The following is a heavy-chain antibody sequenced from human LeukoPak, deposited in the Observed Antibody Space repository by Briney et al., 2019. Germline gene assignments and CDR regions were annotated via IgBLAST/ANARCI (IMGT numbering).Heavy chain of an antibody. CDR2: IGRSGTTI. D-gene: IGHD4/OR15-4a*01. J-gene: IGHJ4*02. V-gene: IGHV3-48*02. CDR1: GFTFSNYG. Sequence: GGSLRLSCAASGFTFSNYGMNWVRQAPGKELQWVSYIGRSGTTIYYADSVRGRFTISRNNAKNSLYLQMNSLRDEDTAVYYCARLSYSEYGPFDYWGQGALVTVSS. CDR3: ARLSYSEYGPFDY.